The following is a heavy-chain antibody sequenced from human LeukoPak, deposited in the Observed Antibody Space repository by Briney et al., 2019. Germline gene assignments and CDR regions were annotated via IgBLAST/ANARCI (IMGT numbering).Heavy chain of an antibody. D-gene: IGHD3-22*01. CDR3: ARGTFYSDTSDYYWNYFDH. CDR2: INHSGST. J-gene: IGHJ4*02. CDR1: GGSFSGYY. Sequence: SETLSLTCAVYGGSFSGYYWSWIRQPPGKGLEWIGEINHSGSTNYNPSLKSRVTMSVDTSKNQFSLKLSSVTAADTAVYYCARGTFYSDTSDYYWNYFDHWGQGTLVTVSS. V-gene: IGHV4-34*01.